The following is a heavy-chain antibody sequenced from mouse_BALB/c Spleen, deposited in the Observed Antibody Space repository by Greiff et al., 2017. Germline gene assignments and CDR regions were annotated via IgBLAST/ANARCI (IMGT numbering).Heavy chain of an antibody. CDR1: GFTFSSYA. V-gene: IGHV5-6-5*01. J-gene: IGHJ2*01. Sequence: DVMLVESGGGLVKPGGSLKLSCAASGFTFSSYAMSWVRQTPEKRLEWVASISSGGSTYYPDSVKGRFTISRDNARNILYLQMSSLRSEDTAMYYCAGGDGYYKEYYFDYWGQGTTLTVSS. D-gene: IGHD2-3*01. CDR3: AGGDGYYKEYYFDY. CDR2: ISSGGST.